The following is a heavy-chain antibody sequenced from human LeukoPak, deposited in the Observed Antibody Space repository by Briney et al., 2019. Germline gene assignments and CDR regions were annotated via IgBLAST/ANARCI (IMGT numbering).Heavy chain of an antibody. J-gene: IGHJ4*02. D-gene: IGHD3/OR15-3a*01. CDR3: ARRSAPCGLDY. CDR1: GFTFSSYG. Sequence: GGSLRLSCAASGFTFSSYGMHWVRQAPGKGLEWVAVISYDGSNKYYADSVKGRFTISRDNAKNTLYLQMNSLRAEDTAVYYCARRSAPCGLDYWGQGTLVTVSS. CDR2: ISYDGSNK. V-gene: IGHV3-30*03.